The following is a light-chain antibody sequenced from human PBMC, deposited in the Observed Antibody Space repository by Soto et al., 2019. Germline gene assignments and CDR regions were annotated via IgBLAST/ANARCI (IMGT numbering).Light chain of an antibody. CDR3: SSFPTSSTRYV. J-gene: IGLJ1*01. CDR2: DVS. Sequence: QSALTQPASVSGSPGQSITLSCTGTSSDVGAYNYVSWYQQHPGKAPKLMIYDVSSRPSGVSSRFSGSKSGNTASLTISGLQAEDEADYYCSSFPTSSTRYVFGTGTKVTVL. V-gene: IGLV2-14*01. CDR1: SSDVGAYNY.